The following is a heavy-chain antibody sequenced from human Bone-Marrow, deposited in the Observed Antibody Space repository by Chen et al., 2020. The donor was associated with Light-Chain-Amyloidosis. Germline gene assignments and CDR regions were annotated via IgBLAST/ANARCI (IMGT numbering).Heavy chain of an antibody. D-gene: IGHD4-4*01. V-gene: IGHV3-64D*06. CDR3: VRDQDHYIPNHGAFHF. Sequence: EVQLVESGGGLVQPGGSLRLSCSASGFTFTNFAMHGVRQAPGKGLEYVSGISNGGGSTYYADSVMGRFTISRDNSKDTLFLQMRSLRPEDTAVYYCVRDQDHYIPNHGAFHFWGQGTMVTVSS. CDR2: ISNGGGST. J-gene: IGHJ3*01. CDR1: GFTFTNFA.